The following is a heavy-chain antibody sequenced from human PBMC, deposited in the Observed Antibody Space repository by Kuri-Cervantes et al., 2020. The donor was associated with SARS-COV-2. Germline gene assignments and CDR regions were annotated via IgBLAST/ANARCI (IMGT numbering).Heavy chain of an antibody. CDR2: IYYSGST. V-gene: IGHV4-38-2*01. J-gene: IGHJ6*03. CDR1: GYSISSGYY. Sequence: SQTLSLTCAVSGYSISSGYYWGWIRQPPGKGLEWIGSIYYSGSTYYNPSLKSRVTISVDTSKNQFSLKLSSVTAADTAVYYCARHWGTDWALEIFGVVPTYYMDVWGKGTTVTVSS. D-gene: IGHD3-3*01. CDR3: ARHWGTDWALEIFGVVPTYYMDV.